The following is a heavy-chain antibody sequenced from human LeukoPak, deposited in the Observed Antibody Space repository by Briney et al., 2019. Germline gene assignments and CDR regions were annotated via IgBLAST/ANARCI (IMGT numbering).Heavy chain of an antibody. CDR3: ASHSYGYNH. CDR1: GFTFSRYW. J-gene: IGHJ5*02. Sequence: PGGSLRLSCVASGFTFSRYWMSWVRQAPGKGLERVANIKQDGSEKFFVDSVKGRFDISRDNAKSSLYLQMNSLRAGDTALYYCASHSYGYNHWGQGTLVIVSS. D-gene: IGHD3-16*01. CDR2: IKQDGSEK. V-gene: IGHV3-7*01.